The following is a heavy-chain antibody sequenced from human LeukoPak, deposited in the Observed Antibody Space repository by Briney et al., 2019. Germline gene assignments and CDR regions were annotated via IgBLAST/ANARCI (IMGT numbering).Heavy chain of an antibody. D-gene: IGHD3-22*01. J-gene: IGHJ4*02. CDR1: GYTFTSYD. V-gene: IGHV1-8*03. CDR2: MNPNSGNT. Sequence: GASVKVSCKASGYTFTSYDVNWVRQATGQGLEWMGWMNPNSGNTGYAQKFQGRVTITRNTSISTAYMEPSSLRSEDTAVYYCARGFSNNGKYYYDSSGYQDWGQGTLVTVSS. CDR3: ARGFSNNGKYYYDSSGYQD.